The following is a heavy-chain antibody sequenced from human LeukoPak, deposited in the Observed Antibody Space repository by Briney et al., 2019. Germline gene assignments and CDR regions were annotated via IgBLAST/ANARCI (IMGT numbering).Heavy chain of an antibody. CDR1: GFIFSTYD. V-gene: IGHV3-30*18. CDR2: ISYDGSDK. CDR3: AKDFGEAAFDI. J-gene: IGHJ3*02. Sequence: QSGGSLRLSCAASGFIFSTYDMHWVRQAPGKGLEWVEIISYDGSDKYYADSVKGRLTISRDNSKNTLYLQMNSLRAEDTAVYYCAKDFGEAAFDIWVQGTIVTVSS. D-gene: IGHD3-10*01.